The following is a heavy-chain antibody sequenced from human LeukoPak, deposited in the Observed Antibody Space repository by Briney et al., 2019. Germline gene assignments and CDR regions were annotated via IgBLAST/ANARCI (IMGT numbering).Heavy chain of an antibody. CDR2: IIPIFGTA. D-gene: IGHD2-2*01. CDR3: ARVACSSTSCLEDY. Sequence: SVKVSCKASGGTFSSYAISWVRQAPGQGLEWMGGIIPIFGTANYAQRFQGRVTTTADESTSAAYMELSSLRSEDTAVYYCARVACSSTSCLEDYWGQGTLVTVSS. V-gene: IGHV1-69*13. J-gene: IGHJ4*02. CDR1: GGTFSSYA.